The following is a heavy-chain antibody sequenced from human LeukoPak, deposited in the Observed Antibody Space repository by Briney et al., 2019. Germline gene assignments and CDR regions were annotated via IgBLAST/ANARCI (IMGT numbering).Heavy chain of an antibody. CDR2: ITSSSSYI. CDR3: ARDPGGSYYYYGMDV. Sequence: GGSLRLSCAASAFNFKTFSMNWVRQAAGKGLEWVSSITSSSSYIYYADSVRGRFTISRDNAKNSLYLQMNSLRAEDTAVYYCARDPGGSYYYYGMDVWGQGTTVTVSS. J-gene: IGHJ6*02. CDR1: AFNFKTFS. V-gene: IGHV3-21*01. D-gene: IGHD3-10*01.